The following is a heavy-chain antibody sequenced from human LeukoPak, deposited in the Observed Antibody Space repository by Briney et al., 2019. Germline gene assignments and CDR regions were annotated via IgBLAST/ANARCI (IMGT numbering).Heavy chain of an antibody. Sequence: PGGSLRLSCAASGFTFSSYEMNWVRQAPGKGLEWVSYISSSGSTKYYADSVKGRFTISRDNAKNSLYLQMNSLRAEDTAVYYCAVATIKDYFDYWGQGTLVTVSS. J-gene: IGHJ4*02. D-gene: IGHD5-24*01. CDR1: GFTFSSYE. CDR2: ISSSGSTK. CDR3: AVATIKDYFDY. V-gene: IGHV3-48*03.